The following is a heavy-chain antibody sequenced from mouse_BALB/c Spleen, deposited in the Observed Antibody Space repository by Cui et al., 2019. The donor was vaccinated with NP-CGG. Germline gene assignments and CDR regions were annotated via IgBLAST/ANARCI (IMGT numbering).Heavy chain of an antibody. J-gene: IGHJ2*01. D-gene: IGHD1-1*01. Sequence: VKLRQPGADLVKRRASVKLAYETSGYDFTSHFMPRGKQTPGRGLDWIGRIDPNSGGTKYTEKFKNKGTLTVDKPSSTAYMQLSSLTSEDSAVYYCARYDYYGGSYFDYCGQGTTLTVSS. CDR1: GYDFTSHF. CDR3: ARYDYYGGSYFDY. V-gene: IGHV1-72*01. CDR2: IDPNSGGT.